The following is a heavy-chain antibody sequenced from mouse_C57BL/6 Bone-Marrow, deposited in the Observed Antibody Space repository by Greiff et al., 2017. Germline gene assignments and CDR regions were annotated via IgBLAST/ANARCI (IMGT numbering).Heavy chain of an antibody. CDR2: INPNNGGT. CDR3: ARGLYYSNYRAMDY. CDR1: GYTFTDYN. J-gene: IGHJ4*01. Sequence: SGPELVKPGASVKIPCKASGYTFTDYNMDWVKQSHGKSLEWIGDINPNNGGTIYNQKFKGKATLTVDKSSSTAYMELRSLTSEDTAVYYCARGLYYSNYRAMDYWGQGTSVTVSS. V-gene: IGHV1-18*01. D-gene: IGHD2-5*01.